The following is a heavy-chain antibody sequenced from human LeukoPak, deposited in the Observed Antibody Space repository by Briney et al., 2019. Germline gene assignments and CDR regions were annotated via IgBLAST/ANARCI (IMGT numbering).Heavy chain of an antibody. J-gene: IGHJ4*02. D-gene: IGHD4-17*01. CDR1: GFTFSSYW. CDR2: INSDGSST. CDR3: ARAPSKTTVTTRGYDY. Sequence: GGSLRLSCAASGFTFSSYWMHWVRQAPGKGLVRVSRINSDGSSTSYADSVKGRFTISRDNAKNTLYLQMNSLRAEDTAVYYCARAPSKTTVTTRGYDYWGQGTLVTVSS. V-gene: IGHV3-74*01.